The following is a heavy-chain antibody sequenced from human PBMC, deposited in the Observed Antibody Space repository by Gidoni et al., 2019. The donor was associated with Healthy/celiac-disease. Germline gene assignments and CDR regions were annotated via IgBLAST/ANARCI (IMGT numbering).Heavy chain of an antibody. CDR3: AKDYRGYSYGSNGMDV. CDR2: ISWNSGSI. V-gene: IGHV3-9*01. J-gene: IGHJ6*02. CDR1: GFTFDAYA. Sequence: EVQLVESGGGLVQPGRSLRLSCAASGFTFDAYAMHWVRQAPGKGLEWVPGISWNSGSIGYADSVKGRFTISRDNAKNSLYLQMNSLRAEDTALYYCAKDYRGYSYGSNGMDVWGQGTTVTVSS. D-gene: IGHD5-18*01.